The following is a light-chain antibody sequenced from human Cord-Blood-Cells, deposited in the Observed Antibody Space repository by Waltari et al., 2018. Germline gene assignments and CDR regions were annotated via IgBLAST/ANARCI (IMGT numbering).Light chain of an antibody. J-gene: IGLJ3*02. CDR2: RNN. CDR3: AAWDDSLSGSGV. Sequence: QSVLTQPPSASGTPGQSVTISCSGSSSNIGRNYVYWYQQRPGTAPKLLIYRNNQRPPGVPDRFAGSKSGTSASLAISGLRSEDEADYYCAAWDDSLSGSGVFGGGTKLTVL. V-gene: IGLV1-47*01. CDR1: SSNIGRNY.